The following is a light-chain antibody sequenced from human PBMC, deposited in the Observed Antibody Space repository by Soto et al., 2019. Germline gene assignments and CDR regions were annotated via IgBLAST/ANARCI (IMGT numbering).Light chain of an antibody. CDR3: SSYTSSSTL. V-gene: IGLV2-14*01. J-gene: IGLJ1*01. CDR1: TSDVGYFNY. Sequence: QSALTQPASVSGSPGQSITISCTGTTSDVGYFNYVSWYQQHPGKAPKLMIYEVSSRPSGVSNRFSASKSGNTASLTISGLQAEDEADYYCSSYTSSSTLFGTGTKLTVL. CDR2: EVS.